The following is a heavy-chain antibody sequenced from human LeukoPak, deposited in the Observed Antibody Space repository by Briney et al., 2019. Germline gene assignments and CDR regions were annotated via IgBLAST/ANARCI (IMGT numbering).Heavy chain of an antibody. CDR3: SRVKDGGSWRDY. CDR2: IFYSGSN. J-gene: IGHJ4*02. Sequence: PSETLSLTCTLSGGPLRTNFWSWIWQPPGKGLEWIVNIFYSGSNNYNPSLKSRFTMSVDTSKNQFSLKRRSLTVADPDRYCFSRVKDGGSWRDYWGQGTLVTVSS. D-gene: IGHD3-16*01. V-gene: IGHV4-59*01. CDR1: GGPLRTNF.